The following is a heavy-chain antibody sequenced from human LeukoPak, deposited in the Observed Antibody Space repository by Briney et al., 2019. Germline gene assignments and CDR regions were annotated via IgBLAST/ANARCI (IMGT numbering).Heavy chain of an antibody. J-gene: IGHJ6*03. D-gene: IGHD1-26*01. CDR3: ARDRWELLVFLGYYMDV. V-gene: IGHV1-18*01. Sequence: ASVKVSCKASGYTFTSYGISWVRQAPGQGLEWMGWISAYNGNTNYAQKLQGRVTMTTDTSTSTAYMELRSLRSDDTAVYYCARDRWELLVFLGYYMDVWGKGTTVTVSS. CDR1: GYTFTSYG. CDR2: ISAYNGNT.